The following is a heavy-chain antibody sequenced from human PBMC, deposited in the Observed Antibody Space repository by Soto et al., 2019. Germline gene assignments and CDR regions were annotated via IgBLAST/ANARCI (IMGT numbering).Heavy chain of an antibody. Sequence: GGSLRLSCAASGFTFSSYGMHWVRQAPGKGLEWVAVISYDGSNKYYADSVKGRFTISRDNSKNTLYLQMNSLRSEDTAVYYCAKDLFAGGAAMVNWFHPSGPGTLLTIST. J-gene: IGHJ5*02. V-gene: IGHV3-30*18. CDR2: ISYDGSNK. D-gene: IGHD2-2*01. CDR1: GFTFSSYG. CDR3: AKDLFAGGAAMVNWFHP.